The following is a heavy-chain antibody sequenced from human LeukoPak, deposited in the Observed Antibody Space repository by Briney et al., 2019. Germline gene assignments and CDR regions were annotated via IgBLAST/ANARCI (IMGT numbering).Heavy chain of an antibody. CDR3: AKGGGGTTVEVSAAAGVFHY. D-gene: IGHD1-7*01. J-gene: IGHJ4*02. CDR2: ISGSTGKT. CDR1: GFTFSNYI. V-gene: IGHV3-23*01. Sequence: GGSLRLSCGASGFTFSNYIMSWVRQGPGRGQEGVSGISGSTGKTYYADSVKGRFRISRDNSKNTLYLQMDRLRAEDTAVYYCAKGGGGTTVEVSAAAGVFHYWGQGTLVTVSS.